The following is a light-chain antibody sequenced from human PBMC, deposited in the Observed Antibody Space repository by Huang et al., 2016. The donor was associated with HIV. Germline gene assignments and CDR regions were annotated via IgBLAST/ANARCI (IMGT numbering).Light chain of an antibody. V-gene: IGKV3-15*01. CDR3: QQYNDWPPYT. CDR1: QSVSSN. CDR2: GAS. J-gene: IGKJ3*01. Sequence: EIVMTQSPATLSVSPGERATLSCRASQSVSSNLAWYQQKPRQAPRLLIYGASTRATCIPAKFSGSGSGTEFTLTISSLQSEDFAVYYCQQYNDWPPYTFGPGTKVHIK.